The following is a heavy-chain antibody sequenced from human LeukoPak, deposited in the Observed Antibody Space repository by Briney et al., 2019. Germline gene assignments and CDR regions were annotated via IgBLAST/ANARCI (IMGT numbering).Heavy chain of an antibody. J-gene: IGHJ3*02. CDR3: ARVVSYDSSGYYFRDAFDI. D-gene: IGHD3-22*01. CDR1: GYTFTSYG. V-gene: IGHV1-18*01. Sequence: ASVTVSCTASGYTFTSYGISWVRQAPGQGLEWMGWISAYNGNTNYAQKLQGRVTMTTDTSTSTAYMELRSLRSDDTAVYYCARVVSYDSSGYYFRDAFDIWGQGTMVTVSS. CDR2: ISAYNGNT.